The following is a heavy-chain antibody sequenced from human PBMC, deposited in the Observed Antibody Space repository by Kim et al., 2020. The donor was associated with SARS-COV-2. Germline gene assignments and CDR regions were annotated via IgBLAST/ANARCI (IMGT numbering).Heavy chain of an antibody. Sequence: SETLSLTCTVSGGSISSGSYYWSWIRQPAGKGLEWIGRIYTSGSTNYNPSLKSRVTISVDTSKNQFSLKLSSVTAADTAVYYCARDWEAAAGHTSNYYYYGMDVWGQGTTVTVSS. CDR3: ARDWEAAAGHTSNYYYYGMDV. J-gene: IGHJ6*02. D-gene: IGHD6-13*01. CDR2: IYTSGST. V-gene: IGHV4-61*02. CDR1: GGSISSGSYY.